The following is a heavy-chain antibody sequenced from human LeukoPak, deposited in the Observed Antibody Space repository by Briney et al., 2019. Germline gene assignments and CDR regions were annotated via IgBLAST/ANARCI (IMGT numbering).Heavy chain of an antibody. CDR1: GGSVRSSRPY. J-gene: IGHJ5*02. CDR2: VYYVGNA. CDR3: ATHDEGSYFET. D-gene: IGHD3-10*01. Sequence: SETLSLTCTVSGGSVRSSRPYWGWIRQSPGKGLEWIGSVYYVGNAYYRPSLLSLATISIDTSKTHISLRLTSVTATDTGIYYCATHDEGSYFETWGQGALVTVSS. V-gene: IGHV4-39*02.